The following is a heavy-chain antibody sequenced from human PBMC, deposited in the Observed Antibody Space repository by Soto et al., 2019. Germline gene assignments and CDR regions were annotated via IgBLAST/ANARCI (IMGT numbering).Heavy chain of an antibody. CDR2: LISFQGVT. CDR3: TRDWELTVSTWSFGGF. J-gene: IGHJ4*02. D-gene: IGHD3-10*01. V-gene: IGHV1-69*08. Sequence: QVQLVQAGAEVTQPGTAVKISCKASVGTFSTYTLNWVLQAPGQGLEGLGRLISFQGVTNFAQKCQARVTITADTSTSTACMALSGLRFAATARYYCTRDWELTVSTWSFGGFWGRGTLVTVYS. CDR1: VGTFSTYT.